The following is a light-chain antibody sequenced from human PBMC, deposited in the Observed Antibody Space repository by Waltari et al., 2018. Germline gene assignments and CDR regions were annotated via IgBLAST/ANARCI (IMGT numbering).Light chain of an antibody. CDR2: GAS. J-gene: IGKJ1*01. CDR3: QHYVRLPGT. Sequence: EIVLTQSPGTLSLSPGETATLSCRASQSVRGTLAWYQQKPGQAPRLLIYGASSRATGIPDRFSGSGSGTDFSLTITRLEPEDVAVYYCQHYVRLPGTFGQGTRVEIK. V-gene: IGKV3-20*01. CDR1: QSVRGT.